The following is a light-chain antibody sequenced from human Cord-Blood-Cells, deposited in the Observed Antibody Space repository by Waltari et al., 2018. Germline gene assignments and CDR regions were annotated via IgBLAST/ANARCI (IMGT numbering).Light chain of an antibody. J-gene: IGLJ1*01. Sequence: SYVLTQPPSVSVAPGKTARITCGGNNIGSKSVHWYQQKPGQAPVLGIFYDSGRPSVIPERFSGSNSWNRATLTISRVEAGDEADYYCQVWDSSSDSYVFGTGTKVTVL. CDR2: YDS. CDR3: QVWDSSSDSYV. V-gene: IGLV3-21*04. CDR1: NIGSKS.